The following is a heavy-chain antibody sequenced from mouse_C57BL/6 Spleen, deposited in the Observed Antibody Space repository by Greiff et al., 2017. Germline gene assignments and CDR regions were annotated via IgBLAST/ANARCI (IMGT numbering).Heavy chain of an antibody. CDR2: IFPGSGST. Sequence: QVHVKQSGPELVRPGASVKISCKAPGYTFTSHWMQWVRQRPGQGLAWIGEIFPGSGSTYYNEKFKGKAPLTVDTSSSTAYMQLSSLRSEDSAVYVYARRGDCDYDRDYWGQGTSVTVSS. CDR1: GYTFTSHW. V-gene: IGHV1-56*01. CDR3: ARRGDCDYDRDY. J-gene: IGHJ4*01.